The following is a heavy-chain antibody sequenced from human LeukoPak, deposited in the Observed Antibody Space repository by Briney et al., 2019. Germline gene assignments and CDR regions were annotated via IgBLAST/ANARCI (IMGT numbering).Heavy chain of an antibody. CDR2: INGDGTST. CDR1: GFTFSNHW. D-gene: IGHD2-8*01. J-gene: IGHJ3*02. Sequence: PGGSLRLSCVASGFTFSNHWLHWVGQGPGKGLVWVSRINGDGTSTIYADSVKGRFTISRDNAKSTMYLQMNSLRAEDTAVYYCARTGNGGDLDIWGQGTMVTVSS. CDR3: ARTGNGGDLDI. V-gene: IGHV3-74*01.